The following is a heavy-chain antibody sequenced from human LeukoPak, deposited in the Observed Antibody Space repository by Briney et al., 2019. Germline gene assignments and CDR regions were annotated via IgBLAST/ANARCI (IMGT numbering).Heavy chain of an antibody. D-gene: IGHD3-16*01. CDR1: GGSLSSYY. V-gene: IGHV4-59*01. Sequence: AETLSLTCTVSGGSLSSYYWSWIRQPPGKGLEWIGSIYCSGSTNYNPSLKSRVTISVDTSKNQFSLKLSSVTAADTAVYYWARGGASSCDYWGQGTLVTVSS. J-gene: IGHJ4*02. CDR2: IYCSGST. CDR3: ARGGASSCDY.